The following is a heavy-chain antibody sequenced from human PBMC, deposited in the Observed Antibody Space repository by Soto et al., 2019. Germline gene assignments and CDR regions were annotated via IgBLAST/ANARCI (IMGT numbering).Heavy chain of an antibody. CDR1: GGSISSYY. J-gene: IGHJ4*02. CDR2: IYTSGST. Sequence: SETLSLTCTVSGGSISSYYWSWIRQPAGKGLEWIGRIYTSGSTNYNPSLKSRVTMSVDTSKNQFSLKLSSVTAADTAVYYCASFPVHYYDSSGYYNWGQGTMVTVYS. D-gene: IGHD3-22*01. CDR3: ASFPVHYYDSSGYYN. V-gene: IGHV4-4*07.